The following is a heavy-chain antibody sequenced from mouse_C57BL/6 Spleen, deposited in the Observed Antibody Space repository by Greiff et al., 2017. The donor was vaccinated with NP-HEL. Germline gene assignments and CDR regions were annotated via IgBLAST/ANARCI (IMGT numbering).Heavy chain of an antibody. J-gene: IGHJ2*01. CDR1: GFSFNTYA. CDR2: IRSKSNNYAT. Sequence: EVKLVESGGGLVQPKGSLKLSCAASGFSFNTYAMNWVRQAPGKGLEWVARIRSKSNNYATYYADSVKDRFTISRDDSESMLYLQMNNLKTEDTAMYYCVRARYSNYHFDYWGQGTTLTVSS. CDR3: VRARYSNYHFDY. V-gene: IGHV10-1*01. D-gene: IGHD2-5*01.